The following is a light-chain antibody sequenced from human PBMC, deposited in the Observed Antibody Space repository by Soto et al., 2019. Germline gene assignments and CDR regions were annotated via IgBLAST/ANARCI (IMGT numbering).Light chain of an antibody. CDR1: QTISKS. Sequence: DIQITQSPSSLSASVGDTISITCRSFQTISKSLNWYQQRPGKAPKLLIFGASNLHPGVPSRFRGSGSGTEFSFNITRLQPEDVATYYCQQYDDLPITFGQGTRLEIK. V-gene: IGKV1-33*01. J-gene: IGKJ5*01. CDR3: QQYDDLPIT. CDR2: GAS.